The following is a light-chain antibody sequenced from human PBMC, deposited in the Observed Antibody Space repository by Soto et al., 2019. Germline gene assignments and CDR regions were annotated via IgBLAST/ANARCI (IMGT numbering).Light chain of an antibody. CDR2: AAS. CDR1: QSITTY. J-gene: IGKJ5*01. V-gene: IGKV1-39*01. Sequence: DIQMTQSPSSLSASVGDRVTITCRASQSITTYLNWYRQKPGKAPKLLIYAASSLQSGVPSRFSGSGSETEFTLSISSLQPEDFATYYCQQYDNLPLIFGQGTRLEIK. CDR3: QQYDNLPLI.